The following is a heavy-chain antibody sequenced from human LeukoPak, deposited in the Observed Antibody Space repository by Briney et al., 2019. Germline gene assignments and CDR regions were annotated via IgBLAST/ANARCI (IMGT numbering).Heavy chain of an antibody. CDR2: ISGSGGYT. V-gene: IGHV3-23*01. Sequence: QPGGSLRLSCAASGFTFSTYAMSWVRQAPGKGLERVSAISGSGGYTYYADSVKGRFTISRDSSKNTLYLQMNSLRAEDTAVYYCAGRITIFGVVTINWGQGTLVTVSS. J-gene: IGHJ4*02. CDR3: AGRITIFGVVTIN. CDR1: GFTFSTYA. D-gene: IGHD3-3*01.